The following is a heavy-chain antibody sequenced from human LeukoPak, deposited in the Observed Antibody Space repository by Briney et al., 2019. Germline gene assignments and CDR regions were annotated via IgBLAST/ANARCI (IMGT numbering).Heavy chain of an antibody. V-gene: IGHV4-34*01. CDR3: ARNFRIVGATGAFDI. J-gene: IGHJ3*02. CDR1: GGSFSGYY. CDR2: INHSGST. D-gene: IGHD1-26*01. Sequence: SETLSLTCAVYGGSFSGYYWSWIRQPPGKGLEWIGEINHSGSTNYNPSLKSRVTISVDTSKNQFSLKLSSVTAADTAMYYCARNFRIVGATGAFDIWGQGTMVTVSS.